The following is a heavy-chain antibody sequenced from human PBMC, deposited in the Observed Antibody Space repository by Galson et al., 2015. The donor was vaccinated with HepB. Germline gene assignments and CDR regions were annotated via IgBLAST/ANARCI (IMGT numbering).Heavy chain of an antibody. CDR2: VMADGGER. J-gene: IGHJ4*02. V-gene: IGHV3-7*03. CDR3: ARYVYGAEEY. CDR1: GFTFSNYG. Sequence: SLRLSCAASGFTFSNYGMSWVRQAPGEGLEWVASVMADGGERYYVDSVKGRFTISRDNSKNSLHLQMNSLRAEDTAVHYCARYVYGAEEYWGQGTLVTVSS. D-gene: IGHD4-17*01.